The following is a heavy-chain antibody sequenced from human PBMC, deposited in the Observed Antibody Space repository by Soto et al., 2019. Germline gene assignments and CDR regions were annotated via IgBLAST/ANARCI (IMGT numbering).Heavy chain of an antibody. CDR1: GFTFSSYS. CDR3: AKLVGWPWTVDY. D-gene: IGHD2-2*01. CDR2: ISSSSSYI. V-gene: IGHV3-21*04. J-gene: IGHJ4*02. Sequence: GGSLRLSYAASGFTFSSYSMNWVRQAPGKGLEWVSSISSSSSYIYYADSVKGRFTISRDNSKNSLYLQMSSLRAEDTAVHYCAKLVGWPWTVDYWGQGTLVTVS.